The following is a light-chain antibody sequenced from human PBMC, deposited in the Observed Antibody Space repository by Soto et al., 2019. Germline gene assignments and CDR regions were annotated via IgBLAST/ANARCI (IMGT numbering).Light chain of an antibody. Sequence: QSVLTQPPSASGSPGQSVTISCTGTSSDVGAHNFVSWHQQHPGKAPKLMIYEVSKRPSGVPDRFSGSKSGNTASLTVSGLQAEDEADYYCSSYAGSNNYVFGTGTKLTV. V-gene: IGLV2-8*01. J-gene: IGLJ1*01. CDR2: EVS. CDR3: SSYAGSNNYV. CDR1: SSDVGAHNF.